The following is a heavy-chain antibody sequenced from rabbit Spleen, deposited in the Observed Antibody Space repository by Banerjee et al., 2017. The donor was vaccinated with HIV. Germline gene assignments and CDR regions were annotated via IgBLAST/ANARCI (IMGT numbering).Heavy chain of an antibody. CDR1: GVSFSSNDD. Sequence: QEKLVESGGDLVKPEASLTLTCTASGVSFSSNDDMWWVRQAPGKGLEWIASISASNDGVYYANWAKGRFTMTRTSSTALTLHMTSLTAEDTATYFCARDGGSTAYWVARLNLWGPGTLVTVS. D-gene: IGHD1-1*01. CDR3: ARDGGSTAYWVARLNL. J-gene: IGHJ3*01. V-gene: IGHV1S45*01. CDR2: ISASNDGV.